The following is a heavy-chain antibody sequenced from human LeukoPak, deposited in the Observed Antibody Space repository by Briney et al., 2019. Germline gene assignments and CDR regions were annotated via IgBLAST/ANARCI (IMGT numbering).Heavy chain of an antibody. J-gene: IGHJ6*03. CDR1: GFTFSNYA. Sequence: QPGGSLRLSCAASGFTFSNYAMNWVRQAPGRGLEWVSGFSGSGGTTYYADSVKGRSTISRDNSKNTLYLQMNSLRVEDTAVYYCANGNRCTSPNCLGYYYFYMDVWGKGTTVTVSS. CDR3: ANGNRCTSPNCLGYYYFYMDV. CDR2: FSGSGGTT. D-gene: IGHD2-8*01. V-gene: IGHV3-23*01.